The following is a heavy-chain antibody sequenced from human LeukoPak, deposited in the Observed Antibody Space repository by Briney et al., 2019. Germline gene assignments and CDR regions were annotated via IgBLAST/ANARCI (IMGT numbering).Heavy chain of an antibody. Sequence: ASVTVSFKASGYTFTSYYMHWVRQAPGQGQEWMGWINPNSGGTNYAQKFQGRGSMTRDTSISTAYMELSRLRSDDTAVYYCARFRPARYSSFDYWGQGTLVTVSS. D-gene: IGHD5-18*01. CDR1: GYTFTSYY. CDR3: ARFRPARYSSFDY. J-gene: IGHJ4*02. V-gene: IGHV1-2*02. CDR2: INPNSGGT.